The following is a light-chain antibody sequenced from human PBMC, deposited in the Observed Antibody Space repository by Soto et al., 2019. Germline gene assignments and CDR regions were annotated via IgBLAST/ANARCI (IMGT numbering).Light chain of an antibody. V-gene: IGLV2-11*01. CDR1: SSDVGGYNY. Sequence: QSAVTQPRSVSGSPGQSVTISCTGTSSDVGGYNYVSWYQQHPGKAPKLMISDVTKRPSGVPDRFSGSKSGNTASLTISGLQAEDEGDYYCCSYADTYTWVFGGGTKVTVL. CDR2: DVT. CDR3: CSYADTYTWV. J-gene: IGLJ3*02.